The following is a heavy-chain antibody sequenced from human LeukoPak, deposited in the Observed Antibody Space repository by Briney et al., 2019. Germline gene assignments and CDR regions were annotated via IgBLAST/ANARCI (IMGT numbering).Heavy chain of an antibody. Sequence: TSGTLSLTCAVSGGSIFSSNWWSWVRQPPGKGLEWIGQIFHSGSTYYNPSLKSRVTISVDTSKNQFSLKLSSVTAADTAVYYCARESGPYYYDSSGYNFDYWGQGTLVTVSS. V-gene: IGHV4-4*02. CDR2: IFHSGST. CDR1: GGSIFSSNW. J-gene: IGHJ4*02. D-gene: IGHD3-22*01. CDR3: ARESGPYYYDSSGYNFDY.